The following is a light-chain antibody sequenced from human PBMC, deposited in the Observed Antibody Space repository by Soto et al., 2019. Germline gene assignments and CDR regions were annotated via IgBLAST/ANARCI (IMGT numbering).Light chain of an antibody. CDR1: QSISSW. CDR2: KAS. V-gene: IGKV1-5*03. J-gene: IGKJ2*01. CDR3: QQYNSYPYT. Sequence: DIQMTQSPSTLSASVGDRVTITCRASQSISSWLAWYQQKPGKAPKLLIYKASSVESGVPSRLSGSGSGTEFNLTISSLQPDDFATYYCQQYNSYPYTFGQGTKLEIK.